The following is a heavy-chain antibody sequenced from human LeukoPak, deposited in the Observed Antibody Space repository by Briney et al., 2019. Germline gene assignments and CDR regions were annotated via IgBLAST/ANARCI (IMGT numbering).Heavy chain of an antibody. CDR3: ARENFQY. Sequence: GGSLRLSCAASGFTFSSYWMNWVRQAPGKGLEWVANIKPDGSDESYVDSVKGRFTISRDNAKNSPYLQMNSLRAEDTAVYYCARENFQYWAQGTLVTVSS. CDR2: IKPDGSDE. J-gene: IGHJ4*02. CDR1: GFTFSSYW. V-gene: IGHV3-7*04.